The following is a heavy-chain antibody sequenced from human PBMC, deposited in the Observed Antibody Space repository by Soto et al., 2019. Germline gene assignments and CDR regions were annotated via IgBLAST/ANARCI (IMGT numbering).Heavy chain of an antibody. Sequence: QVRLVQSGIEVKKPGASVKVSCKTSGYTFSTYAISWVRQAPGQGLEWMGWISAYNGITVYAQVFQGRVTMTTNTSTSTAYLKLTSRRSADTAVYYCARSGGGYDNWGQGTLVTVSS. J-gene: IGHJ4*02. CDR1: GYTFSTYA. V-gene: IGHV1-18*01. CDR2: ISAYNGIT. D-gene: IGHD3-3*01. CDR3: ARSGGGYDN.